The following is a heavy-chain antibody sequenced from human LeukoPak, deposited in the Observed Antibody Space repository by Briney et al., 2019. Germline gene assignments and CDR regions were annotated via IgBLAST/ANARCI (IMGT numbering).Heavy chain of an antibody. CDR1: GFTFNSYG. CDR2: ISSNSRTI. V-gene: IGHV3-48*04. D-gene: IGHD4-11*01. CDR3: ARMPLEIVTNFLDS. Sequence: PGGSLRLSCAASGFTFNSYGMNWVRQAPGKGPEWVSYISSNSRTIHYADSVKGRFTISRDNAKNSLYLQMNTLRAEDTALYYCARMPLEIVTNFLDSWGQGTLVTVSS. J-gene: IGHJ4*02.